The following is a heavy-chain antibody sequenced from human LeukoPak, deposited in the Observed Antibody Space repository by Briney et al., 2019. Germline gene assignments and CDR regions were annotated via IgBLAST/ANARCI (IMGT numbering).Heavy chain of an antibody. Sequence: ASVKVSCKASGYTFTGYYMHWVRQAPGQGLEWMGRINPNSGGTSYAQKFQGRVTMTRDTSISTAYMELSRLGSDDTAVYYCARSNDYGDYLVKGYFDYWGQGTLVTVSS. CDR2: INPNSGGT. CDR3: ARSNDYGDYLVKGYFDY. J-gene: IGHJ4*02. CDR1: GYTFTGYY. D-gene: IGHD4-17*01. V-gene: IGHV1-2*06.